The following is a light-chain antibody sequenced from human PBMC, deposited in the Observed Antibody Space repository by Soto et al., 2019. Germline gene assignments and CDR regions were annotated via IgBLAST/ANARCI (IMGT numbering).Light chain of an antibody. CDR2: GAS. V-gene: IGKV3-20*01. CDR1: QSFSSSF. J-gene: IGKJ4*01. CDR3: QQYDSSPLT. Sequence: EIVLTQSPGTLSLSPGERATLSCRASQSFSSSFLAWYQQKPGQAPRLLIYGASSRATGIPDRFSGSGSGTAFTLTISRLEPEDFAVYYCQQYDSSPLTFGGGTKVEIK.